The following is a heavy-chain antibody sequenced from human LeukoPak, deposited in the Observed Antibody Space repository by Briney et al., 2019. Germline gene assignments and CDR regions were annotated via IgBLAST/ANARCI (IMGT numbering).Heavy chain of an antibody. D-gene: IGHD1-1*01. Sequence: SETLSLTCTVSGGSISSYYWSWIRQPPGKGLEWIGYIYYSGSTNYNPSLKSRVTISVDTSKNQFSLKLSSVTAADTAVYYCARRGRTLDDAFDIWGQGTMVTVSS. CDR1: GGSISSYY. V-gene: IGHV4-59*08. J-gene: IGHJ3*02. CDR2: IYYSGST. CDR3: ARRGRTLDDAFDI.